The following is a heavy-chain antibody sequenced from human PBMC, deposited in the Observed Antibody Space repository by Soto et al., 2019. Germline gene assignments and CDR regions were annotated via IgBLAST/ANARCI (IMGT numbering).Heavy chain of an antibody. V-gene: IGHV5-10-1*01. CDR1: GYSFTSYW. Sequence: PGESLKISCKGSGYSFTSYWISWVRQMPGKGLEWMGRIDPSDSYTNYSPSFQGHVTISADKSISTAYLQWSSPKASDTAMYYCARDYYGYYGMDVWGQGTTVTVSS. CDR3: ARDYYGYYGMDV. CDR2: IDPSDSYT. D-gene: IGHD1-26*01. J-gene: IGHJ6*02.